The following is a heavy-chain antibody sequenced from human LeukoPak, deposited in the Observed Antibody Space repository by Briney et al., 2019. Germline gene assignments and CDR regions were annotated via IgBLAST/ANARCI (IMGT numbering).Heavy chain of an antibody. V-gene: IGHV1-2*02. Sequence: ASVKVSCKASGYTFTGYYMHWVRQAPGQGLEWMGWINPNSGGTNYAQKFQGRVTMTRDTSISTAYMELSRLRSDDTGVYYCVRDMSRNWNDPDAFDIWGQGTMVTVSS. D-gene: IGHD1-1*01. CDR1: GYTFTGYY. CDR3: VRDMSRNWNDPDAFDI. CDR2: INPNSGGT. J-gene: IGHJ3*02.